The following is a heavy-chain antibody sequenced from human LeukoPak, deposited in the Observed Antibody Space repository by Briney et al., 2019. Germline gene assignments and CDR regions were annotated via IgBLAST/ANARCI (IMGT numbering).Heavy chain of an antibody. Sequence: GASVKVSCKASGYTCTNHVIHWVRQAPGQSPEWMGWINAGNGDTKYSHHFQGRVTITRDTSASTAYMEMSSLTSEDTALYYCARDDCGDTCYPGGYWGQGTLVTVSS. CDR1: GYTCTNHV. J-gene: IGHJ4*02. CDR2: INAGNGDT. V-gene: IGHV1-3*01. D-gene: IGHD2-21*01. CDR3: ARDDCGDTCYPGGY.